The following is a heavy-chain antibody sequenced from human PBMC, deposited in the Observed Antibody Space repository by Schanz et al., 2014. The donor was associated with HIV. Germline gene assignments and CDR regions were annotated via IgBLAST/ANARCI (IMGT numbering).Heavy chain of an antibody. CDR1: GFTLRSYG. CDR3: ARRDTGTLYYYYHYGMDV. CDR2: ISYDGSNK. J-gene: IGHJ6*02. D-gene: IGHD1-1*01. Sequence: QVQLVESGGGVVQPGRSLRLSCAASGFTLRSYGMHWVRQAPGKGLEWVAVISYDGSNKYYADSVKGRFSISRDSAKNALYLQMNSLRGDDTAVYYCARRDTGTLYYYYHYGMDVWGQGTTVTVSS. V-gene: IGHV3-33*05.